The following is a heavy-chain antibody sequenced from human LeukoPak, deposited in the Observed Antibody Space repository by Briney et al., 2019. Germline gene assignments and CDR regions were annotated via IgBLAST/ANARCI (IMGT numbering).Heavy chain of an antibody. V-gene: IGHV3-11*01. D-gene: IGHD5-18*01. J-gene: IGHJ4*02. CDR3: AKEADSYGFSVARY. Sequence: GGSLRLSCAASGFIFSDYYMTWIRQAPGKGLEWLSYIDSSGDVIYYADSVKGRFTISRDNSKNTLYLQMNSLRAEDTAVYYCAKEADSYGFSVARYWGQGTLVTVSS. CDR2: IDSSGDVI. CDR1: GFIFSDYY.